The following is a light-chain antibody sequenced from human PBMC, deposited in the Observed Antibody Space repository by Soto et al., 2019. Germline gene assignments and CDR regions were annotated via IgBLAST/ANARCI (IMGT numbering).Light chain of an antibody. CDR1: QRISIW. CDR3: QLDRTQTPTT. V-gene: IGKV1-5*03. CDR2: KSS. J-gene: IGKJ1*01. Sequence: DIRMTQSPFPLSASVGDRVTITCRAIQRISIWLAWYQQKPGQAPKILIYKSSSLESGVPSRLSDSGSGKECMLTIISLQPDDCACYYRQLDRTQTPTTFGQGTKVDIK.